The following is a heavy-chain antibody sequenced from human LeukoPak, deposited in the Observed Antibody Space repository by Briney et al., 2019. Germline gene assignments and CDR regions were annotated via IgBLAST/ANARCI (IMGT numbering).Heavy chain of an antibody. CDR1: GHTFTTYY. CDR2: INPSGDGT. V-gene: IGHV1-46*01. D-gene: IGHD1-14*01. Sequence: ASVKVSCKASGHTFTTYYVHLVQQAPGQGLEWMGVINPSGDGTNYPQRFQGRVTLTRDMSTSTVYMELSSLRSEDTAIYYCAKETPNTGWFDPWGQGTLVTVSS. J-gene: IGHJ5*02. CDR3: AKETPNTGWFDP.